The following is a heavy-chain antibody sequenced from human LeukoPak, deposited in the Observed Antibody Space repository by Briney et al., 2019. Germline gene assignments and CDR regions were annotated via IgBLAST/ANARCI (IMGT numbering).Heavy chain of an antibody. D-gene: IGHD5-12*01. CDR2: ISAYNGNT. J-gene: IGHJ4*02. V-gene: IGHV1-18*01. CDR3: ARDSPEWWLRFFGY. Sequence: ASVKVSCKASGYTFNRYGISWVRQAPGQGLEWMGWISAYNGNTKYSQKLQGRVTMTTDTSTSTAYMELRSLRSDDPAVYYCARDSPEWWLRFFGYWGQGTLVTVSS. CDR1: GYTFNRYG.